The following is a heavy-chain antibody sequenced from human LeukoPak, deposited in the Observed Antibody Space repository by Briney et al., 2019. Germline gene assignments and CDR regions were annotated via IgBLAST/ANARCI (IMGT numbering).Heavy chain of an antibody. CDR3: TSWGDTTAEYFQR. J-gene: IGHJ1*01. CDR1: GFTYNRCW. D-gene: IGHD2-21*02. Sequence: GGSLRLSCVVSGFTYNRCWMNWVRQAPGKGLEWVAHINPDGRDTYYVDSVKGRFTISRDNAQNSMYLQMNSLRVEDTAVYYCTSWGDTTAEYFQRWGQGTLVTVSS. V-gene: IGHV3-7*01. CDR2: INPDGRDT.